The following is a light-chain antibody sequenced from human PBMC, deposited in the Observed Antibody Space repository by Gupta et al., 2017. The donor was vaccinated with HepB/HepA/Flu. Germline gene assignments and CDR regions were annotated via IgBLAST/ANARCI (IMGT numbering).Light chain of an antibody. CDR2: DNN. V-gene: IGLV1-51*01. J-gene: IGLJ2*01. CDR1: SSNIGNNY. CDR3: GTWDSSLSAGVV. Sequence: QSVLPQPPSVSAAPGQKVTTSCSGSSSNIGNNYVSWYQQLPGTAPKLLIYDNNKRPSGIPDRFSGSKSGTSATLGITGRQTGDEADYYCGTWDSSLSAGVVFGGGTKLTVL.